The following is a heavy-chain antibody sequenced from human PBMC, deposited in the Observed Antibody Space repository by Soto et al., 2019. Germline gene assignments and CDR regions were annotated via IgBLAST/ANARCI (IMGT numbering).Heavy chain of an antibody. CDR2: IYYSGST. Sequence: QVQLQESGPGLVKPSQTLSLTCTVSGGSISSGGYYWSWIRQHPGKGLEWIGYIYYSGSTYYNPYLTSRVTISVDTSKNQFSLKLSTVTAADTAVYYCARELWATPVKHDYDYGMDVWGQGTTVTVS. CDR1: GGSISSGGYY. CDR3: ARELWATPVKHDYDYGMDV. D-gene: IGHD1-26*01. J-gene: IGHJ6*02. V-gene: IGHV4-31*03.